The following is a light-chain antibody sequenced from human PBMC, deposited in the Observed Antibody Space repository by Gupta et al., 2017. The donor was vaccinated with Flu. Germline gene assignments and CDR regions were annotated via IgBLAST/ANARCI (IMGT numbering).Light chain of an antibody. CDR1: SSDVGGYNY. Sequence: QSALTQPASVSGSPGQSITISCTGTSSDVGGYNYVSWYQQHPGKVPKLMMYEVSNRPSGGSNRFYGSKSGNTASRTSSGLQAEDEADYYCRSYTSSSTPYVVGTGTKVTVI. CDR3: RSYTSSSTPYV. V-gene: IGLV2-14*01. CDR2: EVS. J-gene: IGLJ1*01.